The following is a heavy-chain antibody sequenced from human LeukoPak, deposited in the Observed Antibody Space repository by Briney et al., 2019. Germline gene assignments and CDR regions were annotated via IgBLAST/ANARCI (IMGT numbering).Heavy chain of an antibody. Sequence: GGSLRLSCAASGFTFDDYAMHWVRQAPGKGLEWVSGISWNSGSIGYADSVKGRFTISRDNAKNSLYLQMNSLRAEDTALYYCAKEGLWFGELLKAHAFDIWGQGTVVTVSS. CDR1: GFTFDDYA. V-gene: IGHV3-9*01. CDR2: ISWNSGSI. J-gene: IGHJ3*02. D-gene: IGHD3-10*01. CDR3: AKEGLWFGELLKAHAFDI.